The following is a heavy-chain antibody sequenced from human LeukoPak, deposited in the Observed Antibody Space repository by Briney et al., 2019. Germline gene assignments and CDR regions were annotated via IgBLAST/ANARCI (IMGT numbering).Heavy chain of an antibody. CDR1: GFTFSSYA. Sequence: GGSLRLSCAASGFTFSSYAMSWVRQAPGKGLEWVSAISGSGGSTYYADSVKGRFTISRDNSKNTLYLQMNSLRAEDTAVYYCAAGGTSFYYYMDVWGKGTTVTISS. D-gene: IGHD2-2*01. V-gene: IGHV3-23*01. CDR2: ISGSGGST. CDR3: AAGGTSFYYYMDV. J-gene: IGHJ6*03.